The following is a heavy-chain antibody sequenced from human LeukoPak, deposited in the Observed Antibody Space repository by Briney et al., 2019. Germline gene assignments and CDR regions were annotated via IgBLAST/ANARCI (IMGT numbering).Heavy chain of an antibody. V-gene: IGHV4-34*01. CDR3: ASPTRAGYSSEAFDI. CDR2: INHSGST. J-gene: IGHJ3*02. Sequence: PSETLSLTCAVYGGSFSGYYWSWIRQPPGKGLEWIGEINHSGSTNYNPSLKSRVTISVDTSKNQFSLRLSSVTAADTAVYYCASPTRAGYSSEAFDIWGQGTMVTVSS. D-gene: IGHD6-13*01. CDR1: GGSFSGYY.